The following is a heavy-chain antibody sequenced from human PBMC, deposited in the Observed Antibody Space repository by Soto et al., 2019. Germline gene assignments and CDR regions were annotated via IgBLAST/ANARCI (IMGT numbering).Heavy chain of an antibody. CDR2: FSGGRDTT. CDR3: AKATSATCTGSICYSFDY. CDR1: GFTFSSYA. D-gene: IGHD2-21*01. Sequence: GGSLRLSCVASGFTFSSYAMSWVRQAPGQRLEWVATFSGGRDTTWHADSVKGRFTVSRDSSKNTLPLQMSSLRPEDTALYYCAKATSATCTGSICYSFDYWGQGTLVTVSS. J-gene: IGHJ4*02. V-gene: IGHV3-23*01.